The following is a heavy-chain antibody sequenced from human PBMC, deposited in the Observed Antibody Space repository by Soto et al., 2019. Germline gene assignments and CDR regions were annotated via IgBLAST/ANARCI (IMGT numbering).Heavy chain of an antibody. D-gene: IGHD6-13*01. CDR3: ARGGSSTWTYYFAF. V-gene: IGHV6-1*01. CDR2: TKYRSKWYT. CDR1: GNSVAINIAA. J-gene: IGHJ4*02. Sequence: PTRTHTCRVSGNSVAINIAAWNWVKQSPSRGLELLGRTKYRSKWYTDYATSVKSRITINPDTSKNQVSLQLNSVTPEDTAVYYCARGGSSTWTYYFAFWGQGTPVTVSS.